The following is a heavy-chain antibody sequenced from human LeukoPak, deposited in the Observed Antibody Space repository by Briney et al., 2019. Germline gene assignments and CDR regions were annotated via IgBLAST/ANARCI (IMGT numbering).Heavy chain of an antibody. Sequence: SETLSLTCTVSGGSISSGGYYWSWIRQHPGKGLEWIGYTYYSGSTYYNPSLKSRVTISVDTSKNQFSLKLSSVTAADTAVYYCARDRMGFGESHYCYYYMDVWGKGTTVTVSS. D-gene: IGHD3-10*01. CDR1: GGSISSGGYY. V-gene: IGHV4-31*03. CDR2: TYYSGST. CDR3: ARDRMGFGESHYCYYYMDV. J-gene: IGHJ6*03.